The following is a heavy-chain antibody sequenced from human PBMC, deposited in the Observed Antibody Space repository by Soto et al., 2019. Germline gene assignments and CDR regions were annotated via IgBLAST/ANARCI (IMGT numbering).Heavy chain of an antibody. CDR1: GYTFTGYY. J-gene: IGHJ4*02. CDR2: INPNSGGT. D-gene: IGHD6-19*01. V-gene: IGHV1-2*02. CDR3: ARDYYSSGWYDYFDY. Sequence: ASVNVSCKASGYTFTGYYMHWVRQAPGQGLELMGWINPNSGGTNYAQKFQGRVTMTRXXXXSXAXMXLSRLRSDDTAVYYCARDYYSSGWYDYFDYWGQG.